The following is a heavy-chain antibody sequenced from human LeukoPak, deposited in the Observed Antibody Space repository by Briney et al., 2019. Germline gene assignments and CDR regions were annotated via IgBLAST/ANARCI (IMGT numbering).Heavy chain of an antibody. CDR3: AKGRQETTAVSDGSLDY. D-gene: IGHD4-23*01. CDR2: ISYDGSNK. V-gene: IGHV3-30*18. J-gene: IGHJ4*02. CDR1: GFTFSSYG. Sequence: GRSLRLSCAASGFTFSSYGMHWVRQAPGKGLEWVAVISYDGSNKYYADSVKGRFTISRDNSKNTLYLQMNSLRAEDTAVYYCAKGRQETTAVSDGSLDYWGQGTLVTVSS.